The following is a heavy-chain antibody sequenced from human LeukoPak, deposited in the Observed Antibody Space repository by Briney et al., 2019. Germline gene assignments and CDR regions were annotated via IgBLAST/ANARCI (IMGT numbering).Heavy chain of an antibody. J-gene: IGHJ4*02. CDR2: IYYSGSP. Sequence: SETLSLTCTVSGGSISSYYWSWLRQPPGKGVEWIGYIYYSGSPNYTPSLKSRVTISVDTSKNQFSLKLSSVTAADTAVYYCARVNGPYFDYWGQGTLVTVSS. V-gene: IGHV4-59*01. CDR3: ARVNGPYFDY. CDR1: GGSISSYY.